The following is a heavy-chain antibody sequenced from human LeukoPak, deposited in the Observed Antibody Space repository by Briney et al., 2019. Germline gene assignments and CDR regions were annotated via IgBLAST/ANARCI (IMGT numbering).Heavy chain of an antibody. CDR2: IYHTGDI. V-gene: IGHV4-38-2*01. D-gene: IGHD3-16*01. CDR1: GFSVNSNYY. CDR3: GRSWAYLYYFDY. Sequence: SETLSLTCSVSGFSVNSNYYWGWARQPPGKGLEWIGNIYHTGDIFHNPSLESRVTMSVDTSKNQFFLKLTSVTAADTAVYYCGRSWAYLYYFDYWGQGALVAVSS. J-gene: IGHJ4*02.